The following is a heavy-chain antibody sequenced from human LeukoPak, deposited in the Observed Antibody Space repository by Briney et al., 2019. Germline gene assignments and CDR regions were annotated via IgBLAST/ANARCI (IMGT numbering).Heavy chain of an antibody. V-gene: IGHV3-21*01. Sequence: TGGSLRLSCVASGFTFSSYSMNWVRQAPGKGLEWVSSISSSSSYIYYADPVKGRFTISRDNAKNSLYLQMNSLRAEDTAVYYCARDGDGDYGSISFSLYYYYMDVWGKGTTVTVSS. J-gene: IGHJ6*03. CDR1: GFTFSSYS. CDR2: ISSSSSYI. D-gene: IGHD4-17*01. CDR3: ARDGDGDYGSISFSLYYYYMDV.